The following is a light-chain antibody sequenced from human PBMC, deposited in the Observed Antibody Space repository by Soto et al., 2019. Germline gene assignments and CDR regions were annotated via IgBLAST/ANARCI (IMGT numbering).Light chain of an antibody. CDR1: QAISNY. Sequence: DIQMTQSPSSLSASVGDRVTITCRASQAISNYLAWFQQKGGRAPKLLIYGASNLETGVPSRFSGSGSGTEFTFTISSLQPDDIATYYCQQYDNFPRTFGGGTNVEI. V-gene: IGKV1-33*01. CDR3: QQYDNFPRT. J-gene: IGKJ4*02. CDR2: GAS.